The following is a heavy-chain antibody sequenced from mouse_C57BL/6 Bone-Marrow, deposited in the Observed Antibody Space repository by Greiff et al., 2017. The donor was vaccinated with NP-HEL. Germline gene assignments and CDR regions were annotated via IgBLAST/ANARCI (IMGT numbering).Heavy chain of an antibody. CDR3: AMYGSSYGWYFDV. CDR1: GYSITSGYY. V-gene: IGHV3-6*01. CDR2: ISYDGSN. J-gene: IGHJ1*03. D-gene: IGHD1-1*01. Sequence: DVQLQESGPGLVKPSQSLSLTCSVTGYSITSGYYWNWIRQFPGNKLEWMGYISYDGSNNYNPSLKNRISITRDTSKNQFFLKLNSVTTEDTATYYCAMYGSSYGWYFDVWGTGTTVTVSS.